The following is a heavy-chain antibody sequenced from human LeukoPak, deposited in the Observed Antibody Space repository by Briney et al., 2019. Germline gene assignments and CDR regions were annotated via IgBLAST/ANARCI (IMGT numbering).Heavy chain of an antibody. CDR3: ASVNGLAIDY. J-gene: IGHJ4*02. CDR1: DGSIHNYY. Sequence: SETLSLTCTVSDGSIHNYYWTWIRQPPGKGLEWIGYIYYSGSTKYNPSLKSRVTILVDTSTNQFSLNLGSVTAADTAVYFCASVNGLAIDYWGQGTLVTVSS. D-gene: IGHD2-21*01. CDR2: IYYSGST. V-gene: IGHV4-59*01.